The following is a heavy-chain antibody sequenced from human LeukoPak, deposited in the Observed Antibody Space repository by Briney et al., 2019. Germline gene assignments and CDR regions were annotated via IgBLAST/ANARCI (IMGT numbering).Heavy chain of an antibody. Sequence: GGSLRLSCAASGFTVSSNYMSWVRQAPGKGLEWVSVIYSGGSTYYADSVKGRFTISRDNSKNTLYLQMNSLRAEDTAVYYCASLSSAYYYGMDVWGQGTTVTVSS. CDR1: GFTVSSNY. CDR2: IYSGGST. D-gene: IGHD3-10*01. CDR3: ASLSSAYYYGMDV. V-gene: IGHV3-66*01. J-gene: IGHJ6*02.